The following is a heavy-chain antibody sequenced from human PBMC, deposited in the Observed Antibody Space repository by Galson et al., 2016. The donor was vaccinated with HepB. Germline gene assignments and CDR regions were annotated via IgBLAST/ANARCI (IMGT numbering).Heavy chain of an antibody. J-gene: IGHJ4*02. CDR2: ISGSGGTT. V-gene: IGHV3-23*01. Sequence: KGLEWVSVISGSGGTTYYADSVKGRFTISRDNSKNALYLQMNSLRAEDTAVYYCAKEPNYDFWSGHPFDYWGQGTLVTVSS. CDR3: AKEPNYDFWSGHPFDY. D-gene: IGHD3-3*01.